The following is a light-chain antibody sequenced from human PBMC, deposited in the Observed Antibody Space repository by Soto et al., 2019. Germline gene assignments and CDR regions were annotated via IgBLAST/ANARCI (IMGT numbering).Light chain of an antibody. CDR2: DVS. CDR3: QQYGSAPT. V-gene: IGKV3-20*01. Sequence: EIVLKQSPGTMSLSPGERATLSCRSSQSVSSNYLAWYQQKPGQAPRLLIYDVSSRATGIPDRFSGSGSGTDFTLTISRLEPEDFAMYYCQQYGSAPTFGQGTKVEIK. J-gene: IGKJ1*01. CDR1: QSVSSNY.